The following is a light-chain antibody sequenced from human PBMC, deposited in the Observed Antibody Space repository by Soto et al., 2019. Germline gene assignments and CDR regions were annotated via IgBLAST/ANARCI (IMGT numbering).Light chain of an antibody. CDR2: CXS. J-gene: IGKJ1*01. Sequence: EIVLTQSPGTLSLSPGERATVSXRTSQSVSHNFLAWYQHKPGXAPRXXXACXSTMATGSPDRLSGSGSGTDFTLPISRLEPEDFAVYYCQQYVTSPPTFGQGTKVDIK. CDR3: QQYVTSPPT. CDR1: QSVSHNF. V-gene: IGKV3-20*01.